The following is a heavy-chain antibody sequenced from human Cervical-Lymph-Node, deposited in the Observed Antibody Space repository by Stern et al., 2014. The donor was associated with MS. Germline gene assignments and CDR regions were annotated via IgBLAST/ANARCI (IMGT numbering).Heavy chain of an antibody. Sequence: QVQLQESGPGLVKPSETLSLTCRVSGYSIDSGFYWDWIRQPPGKGLEWIGTIYRSGSIYHNPSLKSRVTISVDTSMNEFSVKVTSVTAADTAVYYCARRGGTIATFHAYYFYGLDVWGQGTTVTVSS. V-gene: IGHV4-38-2*02. CDR1: GYSIDSGFY. J-gene: IGHJ6*02. CDR3: ARRGGTIATFHAYYFYGLDV. CDR2: IYRSGSI. D-gene: IGHD2-21*01.